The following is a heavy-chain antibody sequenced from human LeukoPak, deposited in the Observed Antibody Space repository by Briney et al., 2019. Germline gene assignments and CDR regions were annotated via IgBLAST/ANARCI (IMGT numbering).Heavy chain of an antibody. D-gene: IGHD4-23*01. CDR1: GGTFSSYA. CDR2: IIPIFGTA. CDR3: ARHYRDYGGNWFDP. J-gene: IGHJ5*02. V-gene: IGHV1-69*13. Sequence: GASVKVSCKASGGTFSSYAISWVRQAPGQGLEWMGGIIPIFGTANYAQKFQGRVTITADESTSTAYMELSSLRSEDTAVYYCARHYRDYGGNWFDPWGQGTLVTVSS.